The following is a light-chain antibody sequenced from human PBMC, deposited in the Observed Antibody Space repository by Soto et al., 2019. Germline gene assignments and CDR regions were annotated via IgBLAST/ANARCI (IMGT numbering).Light chain of an antibody. V-gene: IGKV1-5*03. Sequence: DIQLTQSPSTLSASVGDRVTITCRASQTVNTWLAWYQQKLGKAPKLLIYKASTLQSGVPSRFSGSGSGTDFTLTITTLQPDDFATYYCQQYNSYSPTFGGGTKVDIK. J-gene: IGKJ4*01. CDR1: QTVNTW. CDR2: KAS. CDR3: QQYNSYSPT.